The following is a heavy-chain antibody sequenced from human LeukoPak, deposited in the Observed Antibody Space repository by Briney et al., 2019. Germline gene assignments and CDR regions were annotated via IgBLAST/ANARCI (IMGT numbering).Heavy chain of an antibody. CDR2: INSGSSYI. J-gene: IGHJ4*02. CDR3: ARERIGFDY. Sequence: GGSLRLSCAASEFTFSSYIMSWVRQAPGKGLGWVSSINSGSSYIYYADSVKGRFTISKDSSKNTLDLQMNSLRADDTAVYYCARERIGFDYWGQGTLVTVSS. CDR1: EFTFSSYI. D-gene: IGHD2/OR15-2a*01. V-gene: IGHV3-21*01.